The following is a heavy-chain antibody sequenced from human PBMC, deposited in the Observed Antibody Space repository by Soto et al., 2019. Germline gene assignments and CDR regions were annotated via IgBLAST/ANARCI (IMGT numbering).Heavy chain of an antibody. V-gene: IGHV3-11*01. J-gene: IGHJ3*02. D-gene: IGHD3-16*02. CDR3: ARVGYSHPISLPDAFDI. Sequence: GGSLRLSCAASGFTFSDYYMSWIRQAPGKGLEWVSYISSSGSTIYYADSVKGRFTISRDNAKNSLYLQMNSLRAEDTAVYYCARVGYSHPISLPDAFDIWGQGTMVTVSS. CDR1: GFTFSDYY. CDR2: ISSSGSTI.